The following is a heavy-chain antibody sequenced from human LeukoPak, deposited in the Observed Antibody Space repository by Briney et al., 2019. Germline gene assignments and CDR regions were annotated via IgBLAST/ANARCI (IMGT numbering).Heavy chain of an antibody. D-gene: IGHD2-21*01. CDR2: INQDGTET. V-gene: IGHV3-7*01. Sequence: PGGSLRLSCAASGFTFSNYEMNWVRQAPGKGLEWVATINQDGTETRYVDSVKGRFTISRDNAKSSVFLQMNSLRVEDTAVFYCAHAYLWGQGTMVTVSS. CDR1: GFTFSNYE. CDR3: AHAYL. J-gene: IGHJ3*01.